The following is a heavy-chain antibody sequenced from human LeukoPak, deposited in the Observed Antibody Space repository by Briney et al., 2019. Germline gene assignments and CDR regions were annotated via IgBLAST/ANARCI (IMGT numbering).Heavy chain of an antibody. Sequence: SETLSLTCTVSGGSISSGDYYWSWIRQPAGKGLEWIGRIYTSGSTNYNPSLKSRVTISVDTSKNQFSLKLSSVTAADTAVYYCARDATYDWGDAFDIWGQGTMVTVSS. CDR2: IYTSGST. J-gene: IGHJ3*02. D-gene: IGHD3-16*01. V-gene: IGHV4-61*02. CDR1: GGSISSGDYY. CDR3: ARDATYDWGDAFDI.